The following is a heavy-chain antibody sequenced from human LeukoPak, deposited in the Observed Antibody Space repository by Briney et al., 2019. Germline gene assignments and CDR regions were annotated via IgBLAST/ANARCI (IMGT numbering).Heavy chain of an antibody. CDR2: IYDSRAT. Sequence: PSGALSLTCAVSGGSISSNNCWTWVRQPPGKGLEWIGEIYDSRATNYNPSLKSRVTISKDTSKKQFSLKLSSVTAADTAVYYCARESCTNGVCRGDYYYGMDVWGQGTTVTVSS. D-gene: IGHD2-8*01. CDR1: GGSISSNNC. J-gene: IGHJ6*02. CDR3: ARESCTNGVCRGDYYYGMDV. V-gene: IGHV4-4*02.